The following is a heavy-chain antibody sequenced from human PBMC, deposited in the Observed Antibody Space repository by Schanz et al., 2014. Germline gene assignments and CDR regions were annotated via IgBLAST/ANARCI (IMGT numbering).Heavy chain of an antibody. Sequence: EVQLVESGGGLVQPGGSLRLSCAASGFSFTTYAMSWVRQAPGRGLEWVSAISGSGGSTYYADSVKGRFTISRDNSKNTLYLQMNSLRAEDTAVYYCAKNQYDDVDLSSFYFDFWGQGTLVTVSS. V-gene: IGHV3-23*04. D-gene: IGHD3-10*02. CDR1: GFSFTTYA. CDR3: AKNQYDDVDLSSFYFDF. J-gene: IGHJ4*02. CDR2: ISGSGGST.